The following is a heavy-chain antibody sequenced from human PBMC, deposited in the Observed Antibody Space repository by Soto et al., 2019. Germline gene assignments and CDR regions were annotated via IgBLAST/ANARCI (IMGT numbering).Heavy chain of an antibody. CDR1: GFAFSSYA. CDR2: ISGSGGST. CDR3: AKPLGINWFDP. V-gene: IGHV3-23*01. D-gene: IGHD3-16*01. J-gene: IGHJ5*02. Sequence: EVQLLESGGGLVQPGGSLRLSCAASGFAFSSYAMSWVRLAPGKGLEWVSAISGSGGSTYYADSVKGRFTISRDNSKNTLYLQMNSLRAEVTAVYYCAKPLGINWFDPWGQGTLVTVSS.